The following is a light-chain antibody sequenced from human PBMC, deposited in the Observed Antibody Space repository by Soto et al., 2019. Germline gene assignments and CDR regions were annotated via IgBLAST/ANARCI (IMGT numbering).Light chain of an antibody. Sequence: QSALTQPPSASGSPGQSVTISCTGTSSDVGGYNYVSWYQQYPGKAPQLVIYEVNKRPSGVPDRFSGSKSGNTASLTVFGLQAEDEADYYCSSYVGTKSYVFGTETKLTVL. V-gene: IGLV2-8*01. CDR1: SSDVGGYNY. CDR3: SSYVGTKSYV. CDR2: EVN. J-gene: IGLJ1*01.